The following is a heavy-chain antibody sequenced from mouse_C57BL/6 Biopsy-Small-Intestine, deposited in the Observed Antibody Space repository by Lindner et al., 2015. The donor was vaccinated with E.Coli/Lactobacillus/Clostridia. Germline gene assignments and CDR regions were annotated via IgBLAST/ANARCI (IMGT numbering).Heavy chain of an antibody. Sequence: SVKVSCKATGYTFSDYSLHWVRQAPGQGLEWMGQIRPNSGVTNYAQNFPGRVTMTSDTSSSTAYMELNRLTSDDTAIYYCARETDHYNYAWGRYRYMDTWGQGSLVTVSS. CDR1: GYTFSDYS. D-gene: IGHD2-12*01. CDR3: ARETDHYNYAWGRYRYMDT. V-gene: IGHV1S26*01. CDR2: IRPNSGVT. J-gene: IGHJ2*01.